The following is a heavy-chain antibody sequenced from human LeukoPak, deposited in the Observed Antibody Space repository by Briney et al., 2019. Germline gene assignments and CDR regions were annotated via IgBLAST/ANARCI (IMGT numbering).Heavy chain of an antibody. D-gene: IGHD3-10*01. J-gene: IGHJ4*02. CDR3: ARDAPRGGFGSKPFDY. CDR1: GFTFSSYS. Sequence: GGSLRLSCAASGFTFSSYSMNWVRQAPGKGLEWVSSISSSSSYIYYADSVKGRFTISRDNAKNSLYLQMNSLRAEDTAVYYCARDAPRGGFGSKPFDYWGQGTLVTVSS. V-gene: IGHV3-21*01. CDR2: ISSSSSYI.